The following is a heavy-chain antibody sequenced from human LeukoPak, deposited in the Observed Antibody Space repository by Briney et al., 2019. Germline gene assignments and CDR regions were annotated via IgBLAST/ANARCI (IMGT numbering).Heavy chain of an antibody. D-gene: IGHD6-13*01. V-gene: IGHV3-7*03. CDR3: ARPEAMLVRY. Sequence: GGSLRLSCAASGFTVSSNYMSWVRQAPGKGLEWVANIKQDGSEKYYVDSVKGRFTISRDNAKNSLYLQMNSLRAEDTAVYYCARPEAMLVRYWGQGTLVTVSS. CDR2: IKQDGSEK. J-gene: IGHJ4*02. CDR1: GFTVSSNY.